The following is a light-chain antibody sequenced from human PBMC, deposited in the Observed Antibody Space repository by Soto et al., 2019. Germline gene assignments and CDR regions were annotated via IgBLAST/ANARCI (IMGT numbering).Light chain of an antibody. CDR1: QNVANY. J-gene: IGKJ1*01. Sequence: EIVPTQSPATLSLSPGERATLSCRASQNVANYLDWYQQKPGQAPRLLIYESSNRAAGIPAGFSGGGFETYVILISSVVDAEFVVFYCWQYSKCWPRTFGQGTKVDIK. CDR2: ESS. CDR3: QYSKCWPRT. V-gene: IGKV3-11*01.